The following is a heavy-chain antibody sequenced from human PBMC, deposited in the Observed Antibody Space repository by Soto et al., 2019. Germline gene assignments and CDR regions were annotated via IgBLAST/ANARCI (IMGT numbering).Heavy chain of an antibody. V-gene: IGHV4-30-4*01. D-gene: IGHD5-18*01. Sequence: PSETLSLTCTVSGGSISSFGYYWSWIRQPPGKGLEWIGYIYYSGSTYYNPSLKSRVTISVDTSKNQFSLKLSSVTAADTAVYYCASTSFGYSYGYRYWGQGTLVTVSS. J-gene: IGHJ4*02. CDR2: IYYSGST. CDR1: GGSISSFGYY. CDR3: ASTSFGYSYGYRY.